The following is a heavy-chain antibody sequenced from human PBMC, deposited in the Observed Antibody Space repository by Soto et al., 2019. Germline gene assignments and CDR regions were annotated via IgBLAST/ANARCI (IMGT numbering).Heavy chain of an antibody. V-gene: IGHV3-74*03. D-gene: IGHD3-16*01. Sequence: GGSLRLSCAASGFTFSTYWMHWVRQAPGKGLVWVSYINTDGSSTKYADSVKGRFTISRDNAKNTLYLQMNSLRAEDTSVYYCARGTDYYYYYYGMDVWGQGTTVTVSS. CDR1: GFTFSTYW. CDR2: INTDGSST. CDR3: ARGTDYYYYYYGMDV. J-gene: IGHJ6*02.